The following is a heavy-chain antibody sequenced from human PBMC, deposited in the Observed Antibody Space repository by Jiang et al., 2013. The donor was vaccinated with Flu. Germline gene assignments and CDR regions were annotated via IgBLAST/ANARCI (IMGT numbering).Heavy chain of an antibody. Sequence: SGAEVKKPGASVKVSCKASGYTFTSYGISWVRQAPGQGLEWMGWISAYNGNTNYAQKLQGRVTMTTDTSTSTAYMELRSLRSDDTAVYYCARDLPRVVVPARFDPWGQGTLVTVSS. J-gene: IGHJ5*02. V-gene: IGHV1-18*04. CDR2: ISAYNGNT. D-gene: IGHD6-25*01. CDR3: ARDLPRVVVPARFDP. CDR1: GYTFTSYG.